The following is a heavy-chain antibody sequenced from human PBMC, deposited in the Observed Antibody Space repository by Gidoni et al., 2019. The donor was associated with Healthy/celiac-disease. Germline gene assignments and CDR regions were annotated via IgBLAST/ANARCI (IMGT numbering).Heavy chain of an antibody. CDR2: ISSSISYI. D-gene: IGHD2-21*02. Sequence: EVQLVESGGGLVKPGGSLSLSCAASGFPFSSFSMNWVRQAPGKWLEWVSSISSSISYIYYADSVKGRFTISRDNAKNSLYLQMNSLRAEDTAVYYCAREYGGGNSADYWGQGTLVTVSS. V-gene: IGHV3-21*01. J-gene: IGHJ4*02. CDR3: AREYGGGNSADY. CDR1: GFPFSSFS.